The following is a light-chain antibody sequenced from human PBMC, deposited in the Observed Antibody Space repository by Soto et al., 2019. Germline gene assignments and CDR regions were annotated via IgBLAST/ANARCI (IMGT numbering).Light chain of an antibody. Sequence: EIVLTQSPGTLSLSPGERATLSCRASQSFSGTYLAWYQQKPGQAPRLLIYVASTRATGIPDRFSGSGSGTDFTLTISRLEPEDFAVYYCQQYGSSPRITFGQGTRLEIK. J-gene: IGKJ5*01. CDR3: QQYGSSPRIT. V-gene: IGKV3-20*01. CDR2: VAS. CDR1: QSFSGTY.